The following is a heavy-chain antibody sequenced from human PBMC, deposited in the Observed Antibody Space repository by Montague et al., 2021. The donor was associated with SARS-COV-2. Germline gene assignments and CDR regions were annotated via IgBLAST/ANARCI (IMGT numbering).Heavy chain of an antibody. CDR2: IGST. Sequence: SETLSLTGTVSGGSIDGNHWTWVRQSPGKGLEWIGQIGSTNNNPSIESRSSTSVATFKSQFSLNLASVTDADAAIYYCAMLYGGGGGRGYWGQGTLVTVSS. J-gene: IGHJ4*02. CDR1: GGSIDGNH. CDR3: AMLYGGGGGRGY. D-gene: IGHD4-23*01. V-gene: IGHV4-59*01.